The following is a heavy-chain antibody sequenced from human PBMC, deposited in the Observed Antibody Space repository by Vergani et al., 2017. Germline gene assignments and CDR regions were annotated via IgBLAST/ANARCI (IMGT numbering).Heavy chain of an antibody. CDR1: GFSLSTSGMR. D-gene: IGHD7-27*01. CDR3: ARSSNWGSTGFDY. V-gene: IGHV2-70*04. Sequence: QVTLKESGPALVKPTQTLTLTCTFSGFSLSTSGMRVSWIRQPPGKALEWLARIDWDDDKFYSTSLKTRLTISKDTSKNQVVLTMTNMDPVDTATYYCARSSNWGSTGFDYWGQGTLVAVSS. J-gene: IGHJ4*02. CDR2: IDWDDDK.